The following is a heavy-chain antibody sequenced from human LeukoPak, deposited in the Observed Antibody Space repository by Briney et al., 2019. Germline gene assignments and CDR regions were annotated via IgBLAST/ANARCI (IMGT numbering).Heavy chain of an antibody. V-gene: IGHV3-23*01. CDR1: GLTFSSYA. CDR2: ISGSGGST. D-gene: IGHD3-22*01. CDR3: ARHYDYDSSGYNPY. Sequence: PGGSLRLSCAASGLTFSSYAMSWVRQAPGKGLEWVSAISGSGGSTYYADSVKGRFTISRDNSKNTLYLQMNSLRAEDTAVYYCARHYDYDSSGYNPYWGQGTLVTVSS. J-gene: IGHJ4*02.